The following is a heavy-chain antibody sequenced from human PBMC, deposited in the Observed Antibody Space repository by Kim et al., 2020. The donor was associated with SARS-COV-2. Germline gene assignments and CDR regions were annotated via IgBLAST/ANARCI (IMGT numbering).Heavy chain of an antibody. CDR3: ARAGGTYCGGDCYILHWVDP. CDR2: IIPIFGTA. CDR1: GGTFSSYA. V-gene: IGHV1-69*13. D-gene: IGHD2-21*01. Sequence: SVKVSCKASGGTFSSYAIIWVRQAPGQGLEWMGGIIPIFGTANYAQKFQGRVTITADESTSTAYMELSSLRSEDTAVYYCARAGGTYCGGDCYILHWVDPWGQGTLVTVSS. J-gene: IGHJ5*02.